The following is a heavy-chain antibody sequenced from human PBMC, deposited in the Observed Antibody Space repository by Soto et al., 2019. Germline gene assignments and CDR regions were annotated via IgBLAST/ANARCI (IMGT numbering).Heavy chain of an antibody. CDR1: GYTFTSYG. J-gene: IGHJ4*02. D-gene: IGHD3-10*01. V-gene: IGHV1-18*01. CDR2: ISAYNGNT. Sequence: EASVKVSCKASGYTFTSYGISWVRQAPGQGLEWMGWISAYNGNTNYAQKLQGRVTMTTDTSTSTAYMELRSLRSDDTAVYYCARITMVRGVIITWDYWGQGTLVTVSS. CDR3: ARITMVRGVIITWDY.